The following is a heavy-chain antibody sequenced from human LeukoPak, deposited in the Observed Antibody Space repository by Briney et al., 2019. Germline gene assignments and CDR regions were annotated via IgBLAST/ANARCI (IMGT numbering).Heavy chain of an antibody. CDR2: ISAYNGNT. CDR1: GYTFTNYG. Sequence: VASVKVSCKASGYTFTNYGISWVRQAPGQGLEWMGWISAYNGNTNYAQKLQGRVTMTTDTSTSTAYMELRSLRSDDTAVYYCARLAGCYDSSGYYSCHLGFDYWGQGTLVTVSS. V-gene: IGHV1-18*01. D-gene: IGHD3-22*01. J-gene: IGHJ4*02. CDR3: ARLAGCYDSSGYYSCHLGFDY.